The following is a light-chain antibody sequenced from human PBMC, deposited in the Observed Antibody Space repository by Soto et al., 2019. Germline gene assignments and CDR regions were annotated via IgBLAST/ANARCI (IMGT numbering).Light chain of an antibody. V-gene: IGLV1-40*01. CDR3: QSYDSSLSEGV. CDR1: SSNIGAGYD. CDR2: GNS. Sequence: QSVLTQPPSVSGAPGQRVTISCTGSSSNIGAGYDVRWYQQLPGTAPKLLIYGNSNRPSGVPDRFSGSKSGTSASLAITGLQAEDEADYYCQSYDSSLSEGVFGGGTKLTVL. J-gene: IGLJ2*01.